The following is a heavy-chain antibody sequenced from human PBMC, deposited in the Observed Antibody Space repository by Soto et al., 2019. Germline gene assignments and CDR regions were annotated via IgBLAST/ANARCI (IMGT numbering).Heavy chain of an antibody. CDR2: IDWDDDK. D-gene: IGHD6-13*01. CDR3: ARSIVAAGNRWFDP. J-gene: IGHJ5*02. CDR1: GFSLSTSGIR. Sequence: SGPTLVNPTQTLTLTCTFYGFSLSTSGIRVSWIRQHPGKALEWLARIDWDDDKLYSTSLRTRLTISKDASKNQVVLTMTNMDPVDTATYYCARSIVAAGNRWFDPWGQGTLVTVSS. V-gene: IGHV2-70*04.